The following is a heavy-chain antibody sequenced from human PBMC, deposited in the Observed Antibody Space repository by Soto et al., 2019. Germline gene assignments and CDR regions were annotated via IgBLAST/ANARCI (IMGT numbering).Heavy chain of an antibody. D-gene: IGHD2-2*01. CDR2: INHSGST. Sequence: QVQLQQWGAGLLKPSEILSLTCAVYGGSFSGYYWSWIRQPPGKGLEWIGEINHSGSTNYNPSLKSRVTISVDTSKNQFSLKLSSVTAADTAVYYCARGNCSNTCWFDPWGQGTLVTVSS. V-gene: IGHV4-34*01. CDR3: ARGNCSNTCWFDP. J-gene: IGHJ5*02. CDR1: GGSFSGYY.